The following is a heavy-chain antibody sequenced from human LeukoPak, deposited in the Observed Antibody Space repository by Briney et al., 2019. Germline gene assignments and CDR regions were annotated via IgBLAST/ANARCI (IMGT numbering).Heavy chain of an antibody. CDR3: ARDSCGSPSCFDY. V-gene: IGHV3-33*01. Sequence: GGSLRLSCTASGFTFSSYGMHWVRQAPGRGLEWVAAIQYDGSIEYYADSVKGRFTISRDQSKNMLFLQVNSLRAEDTAVYYCARDSCGSPSCFDYWGQGTLVTVSS. D-gene: IGHD2-2*01. CDR1: GFTFSSYG. J-gene: IGHJ4*02. CDR2: IQYDGSIE.